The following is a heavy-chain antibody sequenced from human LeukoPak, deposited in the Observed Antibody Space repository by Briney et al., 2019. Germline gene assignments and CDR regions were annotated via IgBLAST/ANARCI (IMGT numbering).Heavy chain of an antibody. D-gene: IGHD3-9*01. Sequence: GESLMISCKGPGYSFTTYWIVWVRQMPGKGLEWMGIIYPGDSDTRYSPSFQGQVTISADKSISTAYLQWSSLKASDTAMYYCARTAALYDILTGYTAGYYYMDVWGKGTTVTVSS. CDR1: GYSFTTYW. CDR3: ARTAALYDILTGYTAGYYYMDV. V-gene: IGHV5-51*01. J-gene: IGHJ6*03. CDR2: IYPGDSDT.